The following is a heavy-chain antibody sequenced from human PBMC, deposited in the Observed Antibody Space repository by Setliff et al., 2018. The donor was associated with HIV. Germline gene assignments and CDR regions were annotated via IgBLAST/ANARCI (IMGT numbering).Heavy chain of an antibody. CDR3: AKHECSGGCYYYMDV. D-gene: IGHD2-15*01. CDR1: GFNFMFFA. Sequence: LRLSCTAPGFNFMFFAMSWVRQAPGKGLEWVSGISGSNSRTDYVDSVKGRFTISRDKSKNTLYLQLNSLRAEDTAVYYCAKHECSGGCYYYMDVWGKGIMVTV. V-gene: IGHV3-23*01. CDR2: ISGSNSRT. J-gene: IGHJ6*03.